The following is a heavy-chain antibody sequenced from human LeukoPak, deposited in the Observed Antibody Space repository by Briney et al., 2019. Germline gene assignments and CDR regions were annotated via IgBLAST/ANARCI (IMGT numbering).Heavy chain of an antibody. Sequence: PSETLSLTCTVSGGSISSHYWSWIRQPPGKGLEWIGYIYYSGSTNYNPSLKSRVTISVDTSKNQFSLKLSSVTAADTAVYYCARASSTSCKFDPWGQGTLVTVSS. CDR3: ARASSTSCKFDP. CDR1: GGSISSHY. V-gene: IGHV4-59*11. D-gene: IGHD2-2*01. J-gene: IGHJ5*02. CDR2: IYYSGST.